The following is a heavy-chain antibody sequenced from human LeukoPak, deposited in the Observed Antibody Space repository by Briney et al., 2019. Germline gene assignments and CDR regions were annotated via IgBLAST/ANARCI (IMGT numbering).Heavy chain of an antibody. CDR3: AKQWLGYFDY. Sequence: PGGSLRLSCAASGFTFSSYSMNWVRQAPGKGLEWVSSISSSSSYIYYADSVKGRFTISRDNSKNTLYLQMNSLRAEDTAVYYCAKQWLGYFDYWGQGTLVTVSS. CDR1: GFTFSSYS. D-gene: IGHD6-19*01. CDR2: ISSSSSYI. V-gene: IGHV3-21*04. J-gene: IGHJ4*02.